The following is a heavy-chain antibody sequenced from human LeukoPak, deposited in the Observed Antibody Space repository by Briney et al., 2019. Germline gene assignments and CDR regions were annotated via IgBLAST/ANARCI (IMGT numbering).Heavy chain of an antibody. J-gene: IGHJ4*02. V-gene: IGHV3-23*01. CDR2: ISGSGGGT. D-gene: IGHD6-19*01. CDR3: AISTSGSFGY. CDR1: GFTFSSYG. Sequence: PGGSLRLSCAASGFTFSSYGMSWVRQAPGKGLEWVSAISGSGGGTYYADSVKGRFTIARDNSKNTLYLQRNSLRAEDTAVYYCAISTSGSFGYWGQGTLVTVSS.